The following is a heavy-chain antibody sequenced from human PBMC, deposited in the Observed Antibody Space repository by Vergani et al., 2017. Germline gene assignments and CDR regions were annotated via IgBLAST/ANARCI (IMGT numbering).Heavy chain of an antibody. CDR3: AREGDVDTAMVLPGGYGMDV. D-gene: IGHD5-18*01. Sequence: EVQLVESGGGLVQPGGSLRLSRAASGFTFSSYSMNWVRQAPGKGLEWVSYISSSSSTIYYADSVKGRFTISRDNAKNSLYLQMNSLSAEDTAVYYCAREGDVDTAMVLPGGYGMDVWGQGP. CDR1: GFTFSSYS. CDR2: ISSSSSTI. V-gene: IGHV3-48*04. J-gene: IGHJ6*02.